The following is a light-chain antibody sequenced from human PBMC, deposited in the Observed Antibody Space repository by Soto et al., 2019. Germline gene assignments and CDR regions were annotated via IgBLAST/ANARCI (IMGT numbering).Light chain of an antibody. V-gene: IGKV2-28*01. CDR1: QSLLHSNGYNY. CDR2: LGS. J-gene: IGKJ3*01. CDR3: MEALQTPSS. Sequence: DIVMTQSPLSLPVTPGEPASISCRSSQSLLHSNGYNYLDWYLQKPGQSPQLLIYLGSNRASGVPDKFSGNGSGTDFTLKISRVEAEDVGVYYCMEALQTPSSFAPGTKVDIK.